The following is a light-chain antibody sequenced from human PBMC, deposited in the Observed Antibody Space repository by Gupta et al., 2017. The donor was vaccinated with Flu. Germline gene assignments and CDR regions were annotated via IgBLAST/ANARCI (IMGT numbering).Light chain of an antibody. J-gene: IGKJ1*01. CDR2: ATS. V-gene: IGKV1-39*01. Sequence: DIQMTQSPSSLSASVGDRVTITCRASQSVYYYLNWYQQNPGKAPRLLISATSILQSGVPSRFSGSGSGTEFTLTISGLRPEDFSSYYCQQSFKTPWTFGQGTNVEMK. CDR3: QQSFKTPWT. CDR1: QSVYYY.